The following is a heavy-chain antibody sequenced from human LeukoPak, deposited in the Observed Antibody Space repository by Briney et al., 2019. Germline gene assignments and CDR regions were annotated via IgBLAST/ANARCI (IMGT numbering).Heavy chain of an antibody. CDR3: ARDLVVDIVVVPGY. D-gene: IGHD2-2*03. V-gene: IGHV3-30-3*01. Sequence: PGRSLRLSCAASGFTFSSYAMHWVRQAPGKGLEWVAVISYDGSNKYYADSVKGRFTISRDNSKNTLYLQMNSLRAEDTAVYYCARDLVVDIVVVPGYWGQGTLVTVSS. CDR2: ISYDGSNK. CDR1: GFTFSSYA. J-gene: IGHJ4*02.